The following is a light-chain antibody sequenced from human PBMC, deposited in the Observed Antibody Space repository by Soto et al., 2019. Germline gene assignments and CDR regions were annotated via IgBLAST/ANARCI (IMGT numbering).Light chain of an antibody. CDR2: DNN. Sequence: QSVLTQPPSVSAAPGQKVTISCSGSSSNIGNNYVSWYQQLPRTAPKLLIYDNNKRPSGIPDRFSGSKSGTSATLGITGLQTGDEADYYCGTWDSSLVVFGGGTKVTVL. CDR1: SSNIGNNY. J-gene: IGLJ2*01. CDR3: GTWDSSLVV. V-gene: IGLV1-51*01.